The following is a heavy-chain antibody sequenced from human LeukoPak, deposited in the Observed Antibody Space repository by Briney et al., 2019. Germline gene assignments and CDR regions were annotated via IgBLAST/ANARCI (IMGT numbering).Heavy chain of an antibody. Sequence: GASVKVSCKASGYTFTSYGISWVRQAPGQGLEWMGWISAYNGNTNYAQKLQGRVTMTTDTSTSTAYMELRSLRSDDTAVYYCAREATYYDILTGLQYFDYWGQGTPVTVSS. J-gene: IGHJ4*02. V-gene: IGHV1-18*01. CDR1: GYTFTSYG. D-gene: IGHD3-9*01. CDR3: AREATYYDILTGLQYFDY. CDR2: ISAYNGNT.